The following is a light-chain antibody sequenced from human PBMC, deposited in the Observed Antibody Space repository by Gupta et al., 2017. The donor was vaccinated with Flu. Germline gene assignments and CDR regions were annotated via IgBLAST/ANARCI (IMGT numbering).Light chain of an antibody. V-gene: IGLV1-47*01. J-gene: IGLJ2*01. Sequence: QSLLTQPTSASGTPGQRVTISCSGSSSKIGSNYVYWYQQPPGTAPKLLSYRNNQRPSGVPDRFSGAKSGTSASLAISGLRYEGEADYYCAAWDDSMSGYVVFGGGTKLTVL. CDR3: AAWDDSMSGYVV. CDR2: RNN. CDR1: SSKIGSNY.